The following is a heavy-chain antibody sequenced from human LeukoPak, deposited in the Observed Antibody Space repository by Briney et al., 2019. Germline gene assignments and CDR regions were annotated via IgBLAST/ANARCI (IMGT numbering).Heavy chain of an antibody. J-gene: IGHJ5*02. D-gene: IGHD3-10*01. CDR2: IYYSGST. Sequence: SETLSLTCTVSGGSVSGYYWSWIRQPPGKGLEWIGNIYYSGSTNFNPSLKSRVTISVDTSKNQFSLKLSSVTAADTAVYYCARGHPPPHPPRGWFDPWGQGTLVTVSS. CDR3: ARGHPPPHPPRGWFDP. V-gene: IGHV4-59*02. CDR1: GGSVSGYY.